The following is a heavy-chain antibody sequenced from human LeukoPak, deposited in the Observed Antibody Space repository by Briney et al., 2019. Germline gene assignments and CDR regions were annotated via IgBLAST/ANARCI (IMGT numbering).Heavy chain of an antibody. V-gene: IGHV3-48*02. CDR3: AREGYSSGWYYFDY. CDR1: GFTFSSYS. D-gene: IGHD6-19*01. Sequence: PGGSLRLSCAASGFTFSSYSMNWVRQAPGKGLEWVSYISSSSSTIYYADSEKGRFTISRDNAKNSLYLQMNSLRDEDTAVYYCAREGYSSGWYYFDYWGQGTLVTVSS. J-gene: IGHJ4*02. CDR2: ISSSSSTI.